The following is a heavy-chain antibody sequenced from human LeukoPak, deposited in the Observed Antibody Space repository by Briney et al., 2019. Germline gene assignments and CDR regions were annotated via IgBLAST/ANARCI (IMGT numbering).Heavy chain of an antibody. J-gene: IGHJ6*02. D-gene: IGHD2/OR15-2a*01. CDR3: ARDQTTTRRLPTFGMDV. Sequence: ASVKVSCKASGYTFTGYYMHWVRQAPGQGLEWMGWINPNSGGTNYAQKFQGRVTMTRDTSISTAYMELSRLRSDDTAVYYCARDQTTTRRLPTFGMDVWGQGTTVTVSS. CDR1: GYTFTGYY. CDR2: INPNSGGT. V-gene: IGHV1-2*02.